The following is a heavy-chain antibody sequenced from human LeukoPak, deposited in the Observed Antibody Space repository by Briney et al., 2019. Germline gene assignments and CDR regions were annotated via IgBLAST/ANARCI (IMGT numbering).Heavy chain of an antibody. J-gene: IGHJ3*01. CDR1: GFTFSSYE. D-gene: IGHD3-3*01. CDR2: ITNSGNTI. CDR3: ARPRITVFGVVPWAFDV. Sequence: GESLKISCAASGFTFSSYEMNWVRQAPGKGLEWISYITNSGNTIYYADSVKGRFTISRDDAKNSLYLQMNSLRAEDTAVYYCARPRITVFGVVPWAFDVWGQGTMVTVSS. V-gene: IGHV3-48*03.